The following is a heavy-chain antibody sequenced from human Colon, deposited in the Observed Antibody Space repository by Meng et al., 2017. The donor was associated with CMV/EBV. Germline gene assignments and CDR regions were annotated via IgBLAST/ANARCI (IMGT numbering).Heavy chain of an antibody. D-gene: IGHD2-8*02. J-gene: IGHJ4*02. Sequence: SNHWWSWVRQPPGKGLEWIGEISHGGNTKYNPSLQSRATISVDKTKNHFSLKLTSVTAADTGVYFCARSPGYWSLDYWGQGTLVTVSS. CDR1: SNHW. CDR2: ISHGGNT. V-gene: IGHV4-4*01. CDR3: ARSPGYWSLDY.